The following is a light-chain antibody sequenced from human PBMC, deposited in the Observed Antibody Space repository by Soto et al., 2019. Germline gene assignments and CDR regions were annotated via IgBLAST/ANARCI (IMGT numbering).Light chain of an antibody. J-gene: IGKJ1*01. Sequence: DIQMTQSPSSLSASVGDRVTITCRASQSISSYLNWYQQKPGKAPKLLIYATSSLQSGGPSRFSGSGSGANFTLTISSQQPEDFATYYCQQSYSTPRTCGQGTKVEIK. CDR2: ATS. CDR1: QSISSY. V-gene: IGKV1-39*01. CDR3: QQSYSTPRT.